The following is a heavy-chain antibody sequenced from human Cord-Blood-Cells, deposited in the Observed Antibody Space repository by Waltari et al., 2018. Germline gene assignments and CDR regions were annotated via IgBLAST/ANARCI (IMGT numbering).Heavy chain of an antibody. V-gene: IGHV1-69*01. CDR1: GGTFSSYA. Sequence: QVQLVQSGAEVKKPGSSVKVSCKASGGTFSSYAISWVRQAPGQGLEWMGGIIPIFGTANYAQKFQGRGTITADESTSTAYMELSSLRSEDTAVYYCARGDYSNYDSYYYYGMDVWGQGTTVTVSS. J-gene: IGHJ6*02. CDR2: IIPIFGTA. CDR3: ARGDYSNYDSYYYYGMDV. D-gene: IGHD4-4*01.